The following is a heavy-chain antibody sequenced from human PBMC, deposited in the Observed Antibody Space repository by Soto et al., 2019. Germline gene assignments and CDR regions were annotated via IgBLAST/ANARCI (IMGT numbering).Heavy chain of an antibody. Sequence: QVQLVESGGGVVQPGRSLRLSCVAAGFNVSDYDVHWVRQAPGKGLEWVAVISYDGSNKNYADSVKGRFTISLDNSKNTLYLQMNSLIPDDTAVYYCASLVRIIAVAGTFWFDPWGKGTLVTVSS. V-gene: IGHV3-30-3*01. CDR1: GFNVSDYD. D-gene: IGHD6-19*01. J-gene: IGHJ5*02. CDR2: ISYDGSNK. CDR3: ASLVRIIAVAGTFWFDP.